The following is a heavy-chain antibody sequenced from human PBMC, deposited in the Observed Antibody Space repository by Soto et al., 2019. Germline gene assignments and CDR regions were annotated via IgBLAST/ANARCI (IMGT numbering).Heavy chain of an antibody. CDR2: ISYDGSNK. CDR3: ARDLVGLHQLASFSYVINL. CDR1: GFTFSSYA. J-gene: IGHJ2*01. D-gene: IGHD6-13*01. V-gene: IGHV3-30-3*01. Sequence: GGSLRLSCAASGFTFSSYAMHWVRQAPGKGLEWVAVISYDGSNKYYADSVKGRFTISRDNSKNTLYLQMNSLRAEDTAVYYCARDLVGLHQLASFSYVINLW.